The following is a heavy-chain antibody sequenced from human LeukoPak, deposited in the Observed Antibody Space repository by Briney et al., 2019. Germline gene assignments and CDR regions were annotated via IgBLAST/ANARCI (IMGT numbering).Heavy chain of an antibody. J-gene: IGHJ6*02. V-gene: IGHV3-74*01. CDR2: INGDGRNI. CDR3: TRDLTDYDVSTGLHHYYMDV. CDR1: GFTFSSYW. Sequence: EGSLRLSCVASGFTFSSYWMHWVRQDPRKGLVWVSRINGDGRNINYADSVRGRFTISRDNAKNTLYLQMNTLRVEDTAVYYCTRDLTDYDVSTGLHHYYMDVWGQGTTVTVSS. D-gene: IGHD3-9*01.